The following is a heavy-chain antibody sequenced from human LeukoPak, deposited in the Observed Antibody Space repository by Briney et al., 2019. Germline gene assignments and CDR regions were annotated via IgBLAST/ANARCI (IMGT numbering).Heavy chain of an antibody. Sequence: GRSLRLSCAASGFTFSSYGMHWVRQAPGKGLEWVAVISYDGSNKYCADSVKGRFTISRDNSKNTLCLQMNSLRAEDTAVYYCAKSAPEYYDFWSGADYWGQGTPVTVSS. CDR1: GFTFSSYG. CDR3: AKSAPEYYDFWSGADY. D-gene: IGHD3-3*01. J-gene: IGHJ4*02. CDR2: ISYDGSNK. V-gene: IGHV3-30*18.